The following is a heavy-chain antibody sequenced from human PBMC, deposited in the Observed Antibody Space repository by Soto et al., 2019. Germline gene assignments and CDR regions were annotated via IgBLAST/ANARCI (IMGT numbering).Heavy chain of an antibody. J-gene: IGHJ5*02. V-gene: IGHV4-39*01. D-gene: IGHD6-6*01. CDR1: GGSISSSSYF. CDR3: TRRPNSPLYGSSSPCDR. Sequence: QLQLQESGPGLVKPSETLSLTCTVSGGSISSSSYFWGWVRQPPGKGLESIGSIYYSGSTYYNPSFKSRVTISVDTSKNQFSLRLSSVTAADTAVYYCTRRPNSPLYGSSSPCDRWGQGTLVTVSS. CDR2: IYYSGST.